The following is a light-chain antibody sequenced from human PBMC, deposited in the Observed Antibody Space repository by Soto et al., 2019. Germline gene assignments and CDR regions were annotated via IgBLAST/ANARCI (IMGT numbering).Light chain of an antibody. CDR1: QSVGSY. CDR2: DAS. V-gene: IGKV3-11*01. CDR3: QQRSDWPS. J-gene: IGKJ2*01. Sequence: EVVLTQSPDTLSLSPGERATLSCWASQSVGSYLAWYQQKLGQAPRLLIYDASNRATGIPARFSGSGSGTDFPLTISSLEPEDFAVYYCQQRSDWPSFGQGTKLEIK.